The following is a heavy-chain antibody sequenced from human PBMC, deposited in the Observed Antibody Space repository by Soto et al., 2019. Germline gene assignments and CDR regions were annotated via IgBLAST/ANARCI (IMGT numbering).Heavy chain of an antibody. V-gene: IGHV3-48*02. CDR2: ISSSSSTI. CDR1: GFTFSSNS. D-gene: IGHD3-3*01. J-gene: IGHJ5*02. Sequence: EVQLVESGGGLVQPGGSLRLSCAASGFTFSSNSMNWVRQAPGKGLEWVSYISSSSSTIYYADSVKGRFTISRDNAKNALYLQMNSLRDEDTAVYYCARDHYDFWSGYYTGFDPWGQGTLVTVSS. CDR3: ARDHYDFWSGYYTGFDP.